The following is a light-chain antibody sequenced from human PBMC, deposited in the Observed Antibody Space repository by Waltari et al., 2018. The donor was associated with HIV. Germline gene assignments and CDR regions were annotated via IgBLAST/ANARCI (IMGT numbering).Light chain of an antibody. J-gene: IGLJ2*01. CDR1: SSDVGSYNL. V-gene: IGLV2-23*02. Sequence: QSALTQPASVSGTAGQSITLSCTGTSSDVGSYNLVSWYQQHPGKAPNLMIYEVSKRPSGVSNRFSGSKSGNTASLTISGLQAEDEADYYCCAYAGSSTLVFGGGTKLTVL. CDR2: EVS. CDR3: CAYAGSSTLV.